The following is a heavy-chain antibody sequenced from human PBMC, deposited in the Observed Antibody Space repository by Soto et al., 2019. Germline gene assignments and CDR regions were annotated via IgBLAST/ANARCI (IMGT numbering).Heavy chain of an antibody. CDR2: IYYAGNT. D-gene: IGHD2-15*01. CDR3: ASVPYYGSGGDGPYFFDH. CDR1: GDSITKSTYY. V-gene: IGHV4-39*01. J-gene: IGHJ4*02. Sequence: SETLSLTCTVSGDSITKSTYYWAWVRQTPGKGPEWIGSIYYAGNTYYNPSLQSRVTISVDASKNQFSLELQSVTAADSAVYYCASVPYYGSGGDGPYFFDHWGQGIPVTVSS.